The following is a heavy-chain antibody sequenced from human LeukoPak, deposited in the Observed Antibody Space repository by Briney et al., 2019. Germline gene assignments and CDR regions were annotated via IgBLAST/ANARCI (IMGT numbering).Heavy chain of an antibody. CDR2: ISGSGGST. J-gene: IGHJ4*02. Sequence: PGGSLRLSCAASGFTFNNAWMSWVRQAPGKGLEWVSTISGSGGSTNHADSVKGRFTISRDDSKNTLYLQMNSLRAEDTAVYYCAKSGLNRFDYWGQGTLVTVSS. V-gene: IGHV3-23*01. D-gene: IGHD2-15*01. CDR3: AKSGLNRFDY. CDR1: GFTFNNAW.